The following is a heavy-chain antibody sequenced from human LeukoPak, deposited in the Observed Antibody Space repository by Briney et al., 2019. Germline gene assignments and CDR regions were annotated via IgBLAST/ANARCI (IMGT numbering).Heavy chain of an antibody. CDR2: IHPNSGGT. J-gene: IGHJ5*02. CDR3: ARGASGVYTVTTSWFDP. V-gene: IGHV1-2*02. D-gene: IGHD4-17*01. Sequence: ASVKVSCKASGYTFTGYYMHWVRQAPGQGLEWMGWIHPNSGGTNYSQKFQGRVTMARDTSISTAYMELSRLRSDDTAVYYCARGASGVYTVTTSWFDPWGQGTLVTVSS. CDR1: GYTFTGYY.